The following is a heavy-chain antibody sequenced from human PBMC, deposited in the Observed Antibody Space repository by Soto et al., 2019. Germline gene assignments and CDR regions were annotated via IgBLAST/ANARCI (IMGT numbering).Heavy chain of an antibody. CDR1: GFTFNDYY. D-gene: IGHD2-15*01. V-gene: IGHV3-11*01. CDR2: ISSTGSGI. CDR3: ARAYSDAFDI. Sequence: GGSLRLSCAASGFTFNDYYMTWIRQAPGKGLEWVSYISSTGSGIYYPDSMKGRFTISRDNAKKSLYLQMSSLRAEGTAVYYCARAYSDAFDIWGQGTMVTVSS. J-gene: IGHJ3*02.